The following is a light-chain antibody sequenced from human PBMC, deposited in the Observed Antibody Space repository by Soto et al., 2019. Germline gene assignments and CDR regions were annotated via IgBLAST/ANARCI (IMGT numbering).Light chain of an antibody. CDR2: DVS. CDR1: LSDVGGDDY. V-gene: IGLV2-14*01. CDR3: SSYASVV. Sequence: QSALTQPASVSGSPGQSITISCTGALSDVGGDDYVSWYQLHPGKAPKLILYDVSSRPSGVSNRFSGSKSGNTASLTISGLQTEDEAEYYCSSYASVVFGGGTKVTVL. J-gene: IGLJ3*02.